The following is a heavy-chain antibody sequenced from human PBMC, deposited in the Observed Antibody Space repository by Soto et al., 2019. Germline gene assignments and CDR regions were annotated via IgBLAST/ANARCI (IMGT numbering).Heavy chain of an antibody. CDR2: ISGSGGST. CDR1: GFTFSSYA. CDR3: AGAGGFGGYWYFVL. J-gene: IGHJ2*01. V-gene: IGHV3-23*01. Sequence: EVQLLESGGGLVQPGGSLRLSCAASGFTFSSYARSWVRQAPGKGLEWVSAISGSGGSTYYADSVKGRFTISRDNSKNTRYLQMSSLRAEDTAVYYCAGAGGFGGYWYFVLWGRGTLVTVSS. D-gene: IGHD3-10*01.